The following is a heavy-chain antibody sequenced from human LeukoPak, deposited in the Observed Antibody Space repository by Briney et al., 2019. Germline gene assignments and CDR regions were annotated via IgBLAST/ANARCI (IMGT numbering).Heavy chain of an antibody. D-gene: IGHD3-22*01. V-gene: IGHV1-18*01. J-gene: IGHJ4*02. CDR2: ISAYNGNT. Sequence: ASVKVSCKASGYTFTSYGISWVRQAPGQGLEWMGWISAYNGNTNYAQKLQGRVTMTRDTSISTAYMELSRLRSDDTAVYYCARKAPPYYYDSSGYPYFDYWGQGTLVTVSS. CDR1: GYTFTSYG. CDR3: ARKAPPYYYDSSGYPYFDY.